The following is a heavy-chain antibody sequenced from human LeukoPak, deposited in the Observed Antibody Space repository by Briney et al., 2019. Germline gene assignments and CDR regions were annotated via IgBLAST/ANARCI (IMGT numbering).Heavy chain of an antibody. Sequence: KPSETLSLTCTVSGGSISSYYWSWIRQPPGKGLERIGYIYYSGSTNYNPSLKSRVTISVDTSKNQFSLKLSSVTAADTAVYYCARAPDDSIAAEYWGQGTLVTVSS. CDR3: ARAPDDSIAAEY. V-gene: IGHV4-59*01. CDR1: GGSISSYY. CDR2: IYYSGST. J-gene: IGHJ4*02. D-gene: IGHD6-13*01.